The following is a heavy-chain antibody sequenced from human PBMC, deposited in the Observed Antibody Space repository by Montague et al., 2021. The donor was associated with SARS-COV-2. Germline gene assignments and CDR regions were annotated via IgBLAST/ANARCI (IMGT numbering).Heavy chain of an antibody. Sequence: SLRLSCAASGFTFSSYALSWVRQAPGKGLEWVSAISGSGGSTYYADSVKGRFTISRDNSKNPLYLQMNSLRAEDTAVYYCAKGERITMIVVVTLLDYWGQGTLVTVSS. CDR3: AKGERITMIVVVTLLDY. J-gene: IGHJ4*02. D-gene: IGHD3-22*01. V-gene: IGHV3-23*01. CDR1: GFTFSSYA. CDR2: ISGSGGST.